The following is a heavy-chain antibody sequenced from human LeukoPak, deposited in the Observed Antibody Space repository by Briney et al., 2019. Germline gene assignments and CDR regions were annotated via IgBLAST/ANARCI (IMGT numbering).Heavy chain of an antibody. CDR2: IYYSGST. CDR3: ASTVRYFDWLSDY. CDR1: GGSISSSSYY. D-gene: IGHD3-9*01. Sequence: SETLSLTCTVSGGSISSSSYYWGWIRQPPGKGLEWIGSIYYSGSTYYNPSLKSRVTISVDTSKNQFSLKLSSVTAADTAAYYCASTVRYFDWLSDYWGQGTLVTVSS. V-gene: IGHV4-39*07. J-gene: IGHJ4*02.